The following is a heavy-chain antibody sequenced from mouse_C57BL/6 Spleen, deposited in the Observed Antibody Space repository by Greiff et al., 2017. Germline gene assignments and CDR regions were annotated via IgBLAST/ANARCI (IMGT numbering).Heavy chain of an antibody. V-gene: IGHV1-7*01. D-gene: IGHD1-1*01. Sequence: QVQLQQSGAELAKPGASVKLSCKASGYTFTSYWMHWVKQRPGQGLEWIGYINPSSGYTKYNQKFKDKATLTADKSSSTAYMQLSSLTYEDSAVYYCASGGFTTVVDFDYWGQGTTLTVSS. CDR3: ASGGFTTVVDFDY. J-gene: IGHJ2*01. CDR2: INPSSGYT. CDR1: GYTFTSYW.